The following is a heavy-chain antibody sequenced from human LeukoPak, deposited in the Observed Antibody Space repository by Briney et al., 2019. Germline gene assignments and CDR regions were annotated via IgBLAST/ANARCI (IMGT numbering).Heavy chain of an antibody. J-gene: IGHJ6*03. CDR3: AKVRGDTNYMDV. Sequence: GGSLRLSCAASGFTFSSYNMNWVRQAPGKGLEWVSSITSSSSYIYYADSVKGRFTISRDNSKNTLYLQMNSLRAEDTAVYYCAKVRGDTNYMDVWGKGTTVTVSS. CDR1: GFTFSSYN. V-gene: IGHV3-21*01. D-gene: IGHD5-18*01. CDR2: ITSSSSYI.